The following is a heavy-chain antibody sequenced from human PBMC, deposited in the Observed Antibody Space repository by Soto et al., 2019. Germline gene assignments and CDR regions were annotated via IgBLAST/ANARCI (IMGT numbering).Heavy chain of an antibody. V-gene: IGHV3-30*18. CDR3: AKETIEVGGPNYFDY. J-gene: IGHJ4*02. D-gene: IGHD6-19*01. CDR1: GFTFSRYG. CDR2: VSHDGLAQ. Sequence: QVQLMESGGGVVQPGTSLRLLCEGAGFTFSRYGMHWVRQAPGMGLEWVAVVSHDGLAQCYGDSVKGRFTISRDSSQNTLYLQMNNLSTEDTAIYYCAKETIEVGGPNYFDYWGQGTLVTVSS.